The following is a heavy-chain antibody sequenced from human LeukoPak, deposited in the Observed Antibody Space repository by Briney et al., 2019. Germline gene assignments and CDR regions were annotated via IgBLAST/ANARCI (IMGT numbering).Heavy chain of an antibody. J-gene: IGHJ6*03. CDR2: ISDSGST. CDR3: ARRGYMDV. Sequence: PSETLSLTCTVSGGSVSGYYWSWIRHPPGKGLEYIGHISDSGSTSYNPSLKSRGTISVDTSKNQFYLKLSPVTAADTAVYYCARRGYMDVLGKGTTVTVSS. D-gene: IGHD3-10*01. V-gene: IGHV4-59*08. CDR1: GGSVSGYY.